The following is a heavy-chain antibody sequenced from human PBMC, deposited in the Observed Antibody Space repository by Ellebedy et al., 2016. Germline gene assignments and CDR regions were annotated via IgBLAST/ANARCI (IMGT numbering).Heavy chain of an antibody. J-gene: IGHJ3*01. Sequence: GGSLRLXCAASGFSFISYTMNWVRQAPGKGLEWVSSIGNSISYIYYADSVKGRFTITRDNAKNSLYLQMNSLRTEDTALYYCAKGYFSRAYCGGDCYLDDPFDVWGQGTVVTVSS. CDR2: IGNSISYI. CDR1: GFSFISYT. V-gene: IGHV3-21*04. D-gene: IGHD2-21*01. CDR3: AKGYFSRAYCGGDCYLDDPFDV.